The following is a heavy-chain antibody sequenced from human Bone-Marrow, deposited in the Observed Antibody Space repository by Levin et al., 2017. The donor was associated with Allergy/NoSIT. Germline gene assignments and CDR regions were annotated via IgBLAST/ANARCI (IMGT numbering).Heavy chain of an antibody. CDR3: FVRAPISGLKPRIDH. D-gene: IGHD1-26*01. V-gene: IGHV1-2*02. CDR2: INPDSGGT. Sequence: ASVKVSCKASGYIFTDYYMHWVRQAPGQGLEWMGWINPDSGGTNNAQKIQGRVTMTRDTSVSTAYMELSRLTSDDTAVYYCFVRAPISGLKPRIDHWGQGTLVSVSS. J-gene: IGHJ4*02. CDR1: GYIFTDYY.